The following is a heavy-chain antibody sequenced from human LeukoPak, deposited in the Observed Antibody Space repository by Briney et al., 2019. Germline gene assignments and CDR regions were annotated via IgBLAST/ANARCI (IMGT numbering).Heavy chain of an antibody. J-gene: IGHJ3*02. V-gene: IGHV3-11*05. D-gene: IGHD3-22*01. Sequence: GGSLRLSCAASGFTFSSYAMSWVRQAPGKGLEWVSYITSSSTYTNYADSVKGRFTISRDNGRISLFLQMDSLRVDDTAVYYCARERSDYYDASGYADAFDIWGQGTMVTVSS. CDR2: ITSSSTYT. CDR3: ARERSDYYDASGYADAFDI. CDR1: GFTFSSYA.